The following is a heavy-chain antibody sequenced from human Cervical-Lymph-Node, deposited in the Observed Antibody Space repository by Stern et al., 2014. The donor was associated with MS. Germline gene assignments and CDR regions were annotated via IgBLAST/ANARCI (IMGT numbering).Heavy chain of an antibody. CDR1: GYTLTELS. CDR3: ATGDFRQQLVPGPYYFYGMDV. J-gene: IGHJ6*02. V-gene: IGHV1-24*01. Sequence: VQLVESGAEVKKPGASVKVSCKVSGYTLTELSMHWVRQAPGKGLEWMGTFDPEDGETIYAQKFQGRVTMTEDTSTDTAYMELSSLRSEDTAVYYCATGDFRQQLVPGPYYFYGMDVWGQGTTVTVS. CDR2: FDPEDGET. D-gene: IGHD6-13*01.